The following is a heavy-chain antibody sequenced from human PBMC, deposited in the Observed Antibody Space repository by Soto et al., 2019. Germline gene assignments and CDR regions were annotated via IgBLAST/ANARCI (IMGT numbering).Heavy chain of an antibody. J-gene: IGHJ3*02. Sequence: GGSLRLSCAASGFTFSSYGMHWVRQAPGKGLEWVAVISYDGSNKYYADSVKGRFTISRDNSKNTLYLQMNSLRAEDTAVYYCATQDRITMVRGVVDDAFDIWGQGTMVTVSS. V-gene: IGHV3-30*03. CDR3: ATQDRITMVRGVVDDAFDI. CDR1: GFTFSSYG. D-gene: IGHD3-10*01. CDR2: ISYDGSNK.